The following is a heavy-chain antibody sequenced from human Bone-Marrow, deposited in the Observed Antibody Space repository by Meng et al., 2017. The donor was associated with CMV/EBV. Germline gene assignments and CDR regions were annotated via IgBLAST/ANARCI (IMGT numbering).Heavy chain of an antibody. J-gene: IGHJ4*02. Sequence: ASVKVSCKASGYTFTSYYMHWVRQAPGQGLEWMGIINPSGGSTSYAQKFQGRVTMITDTSTSTAYMELRSLRSDDTAVYYCARDLCNNGVCSLDYWGQGTLVTVSS. D-gene: IGHD2-8*01. V-gene: IGHV1-46*01. CDR3: ARDLCNNGVCSLDY. CDR1: GYTFTSYY. CDR2: INPSGGST.